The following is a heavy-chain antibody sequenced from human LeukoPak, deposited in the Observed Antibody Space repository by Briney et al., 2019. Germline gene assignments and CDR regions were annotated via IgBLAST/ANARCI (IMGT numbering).Heavy chain of an antibody. CDR2: MSPNSGDT. Sequence: ASVKVSCKASGYTFTSYDFNWVRQATGQRPEWMGWMSPNSGDTGYAQKFQDRVTMTRNTSISTAYVELSSLRSDDTAVYYCARGPPNWGYDYWGPGTLVTVSS. CDR1: GYTFTSYD. J-gene: IGHJ4*02. D-gene: IGHD7-27*01. CDR3: ARGPPNWGYDY. V-gene: IGHV1-8*01.